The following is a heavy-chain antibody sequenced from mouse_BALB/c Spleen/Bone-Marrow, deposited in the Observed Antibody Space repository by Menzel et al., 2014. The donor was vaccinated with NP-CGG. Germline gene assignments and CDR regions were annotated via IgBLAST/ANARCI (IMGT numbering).Heavy chain of an antibody. CDR3: TRRLFDY. J-gene: IGHJ2*01. D-gene: IGHD1-2*01. V-gene: IGHV1S81*02. CDR1: GYTFTSYY. CDR2: INPSNGGT. Sequence: QVQLKESGAELVMPGASVKLSCKASGYTFTSYYMYWVKQRPGQGLEWIGGINPSNGGTNFNEKFKSKATLTVDKSSSTAYMQLSSLTSEDSAVYYCTRRLFDYWGQGTTLTVSS.